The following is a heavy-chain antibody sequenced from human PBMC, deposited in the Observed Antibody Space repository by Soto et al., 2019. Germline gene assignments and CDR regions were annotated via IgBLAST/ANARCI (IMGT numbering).Heavy chain of an antibody. D-gene: IGHD1-26*01. V-gene: IGHV1-69*05. CDR1: GGTFSSHA. Sequence: GASVKVSCKASGGTFSSHAISWVRQAPGQGLEWMGGIIPIFGTANYAQKFQGRVTITRDTSASTAYMELSSLRSEDTAVYYCASSGSYWGIDYWGQGTLVTVSS. CDR2: IIPIFGTA. J-gene: IGHJ4*02. CDR3: ASSGSYWGIDY.